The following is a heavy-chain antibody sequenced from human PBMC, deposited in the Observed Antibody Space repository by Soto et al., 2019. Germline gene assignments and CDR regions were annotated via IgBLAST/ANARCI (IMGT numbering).Heavy chain of an antibody. CDR2: INPNSGGT. V-gene: IGHV1-2*02. CDR3: ASVIRGWATHPLYYFDY. Sequence: ASVKVSCKASGYTFTGYYMHWVRQAPGQGLEWMGWINPNSGGTNYAQKFQGRVTMTRDTSISTAYMELSRLRSDDTAVYYCASVIRGWATHPLYYFDYWGQGTLVTVSS. CDR1: GYTFTGYY. D-gene: IGHD3-16*02. J-gene: IGHJ4*02.